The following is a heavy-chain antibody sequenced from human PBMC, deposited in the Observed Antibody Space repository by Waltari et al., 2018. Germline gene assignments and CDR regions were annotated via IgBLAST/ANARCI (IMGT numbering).Heavy chain of an antibody. J-gene: IGHJ4*02. CDR1: GFIFDDHA. V-gene: IGHV3-43*02. CDR3: VRGLQWLSRN. Sequence: EVHLVESGGGVVQPGGSLRPSCAASGFIFDDHAMHWVRQASGKGLEWISLINKDATTTLYADSVRGRFTISRDSSKNSVFLQMNSLRTDDTARYYCVRGLQWLSRNWGQGTLVTVSS. D-gene: IGHD6-19*01. CDR2: INKDATTT.